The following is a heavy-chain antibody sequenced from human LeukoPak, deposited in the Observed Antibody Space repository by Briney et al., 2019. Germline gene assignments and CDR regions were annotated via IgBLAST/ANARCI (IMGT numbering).Heavy chain of an antibody. CDR1: GFTFSVYS. V-gene: IGHV3-48*02. J-gene: IGHJ4*02. D-gene: IGHD3-16*01. CDR3: ARSVGGHFDY. Sequence: QPGGSLGLSCAASGFTFSVYSMNWVRQPPGMGLEWVSYITSNSATIQYADSVKGRFTISRDNAKNSLSLQMNSLRDEDTAVYYCARSVGGHFDYWGQGMLVTVSS. CDR2: ITSNSATI.